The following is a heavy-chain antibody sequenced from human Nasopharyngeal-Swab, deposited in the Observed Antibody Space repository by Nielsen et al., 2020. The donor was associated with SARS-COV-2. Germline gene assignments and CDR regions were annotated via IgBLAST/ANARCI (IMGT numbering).Heavy chain of an antibody. CDR1: GFTFGDYA. J-gene: IGHJ4*02. D-gene: IGHD3-22*01. Sequence: GESLKISCTASGFTFGDYAMSWFRQAPGKGLEWVGFIRSKAYGGTTEYAASVKGRFTISRDDSKSIAYLQMNSLKTEDTAVYYRNVYHYYDSSGNPIDYWGQGTLVTVSS. CDR2: IRSKAYGGTT. V-gene: IGHV3-49*03. CDR3: NVYHYYDSSGNPIDY.